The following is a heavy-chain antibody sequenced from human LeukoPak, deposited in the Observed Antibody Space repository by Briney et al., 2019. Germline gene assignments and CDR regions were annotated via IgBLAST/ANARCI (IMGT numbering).Heavy chain of an antibody. Sequence: SEPLPLLCAVYGGSFSGYYWRWLRPPTGKGLEWIGEINHRGSTKYNPSLKSRVTISVDTSKNQFSLKLSSVTAADTAVYYCARGRIAAAGSLGYYFDYWGQGTLVTVSS. D-gene: IGHD6-13*01. J-gene: IGHJ4*02. CDR3: ARGRIAAAGSLGYYFDY. CDR2: INHRGST. V-gene: IGHV4-34*01. CDR1: GGSFSGYY.